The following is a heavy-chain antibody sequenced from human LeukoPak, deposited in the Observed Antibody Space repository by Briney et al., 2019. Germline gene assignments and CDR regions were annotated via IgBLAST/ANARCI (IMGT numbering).Heavy chain of an antibody. CDR3: ARGRIYFDY. CDR1: GFTFSSYA. CDR2: ISGSGGST. Sequence: TGGSLRLSCAASGFTFSSYAMSWVRQAPGKGLEWVSAISGSGGSTYYADSVKGRFTISRDNAKNSLYLQMNSLRAEDTAVYYCARGRIYFDYWGQGTLVTVSS. J-gene: IGHJ4*02. D-gene: IGHD2-15*01. V-gene: IGHV3-23*01.